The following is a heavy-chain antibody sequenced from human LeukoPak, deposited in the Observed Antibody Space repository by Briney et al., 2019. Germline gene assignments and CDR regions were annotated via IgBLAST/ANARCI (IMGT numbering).Heavy chain of an antibody. J-gene: IGHJ6*02. Sequence: PGRSLRLSCAASGFTFDDYAMHWVRQAPGKGLEWVSGISWNSGSIGYADSVKGRFTISRDNAKNSLYLQMNSLRAEDTALYYCAKGVAPAAHYYYYGMDVWGQGTTVTVSS. V-gene: IGHV3-9*01. CDR1: GFTFDDYA. D-gene: IGHD2-2*01. CDR3: AKGVAPAAHYYYYGMDV. CDR2: ISWNSGSI.